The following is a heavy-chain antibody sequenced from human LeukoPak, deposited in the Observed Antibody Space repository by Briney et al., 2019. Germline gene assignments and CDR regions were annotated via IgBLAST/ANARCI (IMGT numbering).Heavy chain of an antibody. J-gene: IGHJ3*02. V-gene: IGHV1-2*02. D-gene: IGHD1-26*01. CDR2: INPNSGGT. CDR3: ARDLVSGSYGPDAFDI. CDR1: GYTFTGYY. Sequence: ASVKVSCKASGYTFTGYYMHWVRQAPGQGLEWMGWINPNSGGTNYAQKFQGRVTMTRDTSISTAYMELSRLRSDDTAVYYCARDLVSGSYGPDAFDIWGQGTMVTVSS.